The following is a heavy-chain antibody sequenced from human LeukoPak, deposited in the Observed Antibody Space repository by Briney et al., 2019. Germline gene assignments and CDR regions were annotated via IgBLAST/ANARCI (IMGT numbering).Heavy chain of an antibody. J-gene: IGHJ4*02. D-gene: IGHD3-16*01. V-gene: IGHV4-59*08. CDR1: GGSISSYY. CDR3: ARHVPSGMITFGGLDY. CDR2: IYYSGST. Sequence: PSETLSLTCTVSGGSISSYYWSWTRQPPGKGLEWIGYIYYSGSTNYNPSLKSRVTISVDTSKNQFSLKLSSVTAADTAVYYCARHVPSGMITFGGLDYWGQGTLVTVSS.